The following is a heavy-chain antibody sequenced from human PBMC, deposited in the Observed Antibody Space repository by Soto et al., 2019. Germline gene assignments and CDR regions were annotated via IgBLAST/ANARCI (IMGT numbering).Heavy chain of an antibody. CDR1: GFTFSNNG. D-gene: IGHD2-15*01. CDR2: IWYDGINK. CDR3: ARDRVQMVDGLDV. Sequence: QVQLVEPGGGVVQPGRSLRLSCAASGFTFSNNGMHWVRQAPGKGLEWVAVIWYDGINKYYADSVKGRFIISRDNSKNTVYLQMNSLRAEDTAVYYCARDRVQMVDGLDVWGQGTTVTVSS. J-gene: IGHJ6*02. V-gene: IGHV3-33*01.